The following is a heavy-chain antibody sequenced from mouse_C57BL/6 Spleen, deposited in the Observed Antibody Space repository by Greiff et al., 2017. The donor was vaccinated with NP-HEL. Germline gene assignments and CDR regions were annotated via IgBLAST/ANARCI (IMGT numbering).Heavy chain of an antibody. CDR2: ISDGGSYT. CDR3: ARDLLGGYAMDA. CDR1: GFTFSSYA. V-gene: IGHV5-4*01. D-gene: IGHD2-1*01. J-gene: IGHJ4*01. Sequence: EVMLVESGGGLVKPGGSLKLSCAASGFTFSSYAMSWVRQTPEQRLEWVATISDGGSYTYYPDNVKGRFTISRDNAKNNLYLQMSHLKSEDTAMYYCARDLLGGYAMDAWGQGTSVTVSS.